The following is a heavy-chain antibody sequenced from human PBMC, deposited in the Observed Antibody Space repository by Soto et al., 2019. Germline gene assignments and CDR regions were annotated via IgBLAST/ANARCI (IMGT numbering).Heavy chain of an antibody. Sequence: ASVKVSCKASGYTFTSYGISWVRQAPGQGLEWMGWINPNSGGTNYAQKFQGWVTMTRDTSISTAYMELSRLRSDDTAVYYCARVGPFDGMDVWGQGTTVTVSS. CDR3: ARVGPFDGMDV. D-gene: IGHD3-9*01. J-gene: IGHJ6*02. CDR2: INPNSGGT. CDR1: GYTFTSYG. V-gene: IGHV1-2*04.